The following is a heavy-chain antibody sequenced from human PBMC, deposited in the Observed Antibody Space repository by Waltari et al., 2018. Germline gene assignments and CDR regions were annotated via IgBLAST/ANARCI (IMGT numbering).Heavy chain of an antibody. J-gene: IGHJ4*02. D-gene: IGHD4-17*01. V-gene: IGHV3-23*01. CDR1: GFTFRSYA. CDR2: ISGSGGST. CDR3: ASSLYGDYTQIWGRVFDY. Sequence: VQLLESGGGLVQSGGSLRLSCAASGFTFRSYAMNWVSQAPGKGVEWVSVISGSGGSTDYADSVKGRFTISRDNSKNTLYVQMNNLRVEDTAVYYCASSLYGDYTQIWGRVFDYWGQGTLVTVSS.